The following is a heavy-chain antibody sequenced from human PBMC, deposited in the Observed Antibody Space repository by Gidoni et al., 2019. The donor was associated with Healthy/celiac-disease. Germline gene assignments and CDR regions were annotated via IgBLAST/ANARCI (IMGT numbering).Heavy chain of an antibody. CDR1: GFTFSDYY. J-gene: IGHJ3*02. V-gene: IGHV3-11*06. D-gene: IGHD4-17*01. Sequence: QVQLVESGGGLVKPGGSLRLSCAASGFTFSDYYMSWIRQAPGKGLEWVSYISSSSSYTNYADSVKGRFTISRDNAKNSLYLQMNSLRAEDTAVYYCARGRTVTSVDAFDIWGQGTMVTVSS. CDR2: ISSSSSYT. CDR3: ARGRTVTSVDAFDI.